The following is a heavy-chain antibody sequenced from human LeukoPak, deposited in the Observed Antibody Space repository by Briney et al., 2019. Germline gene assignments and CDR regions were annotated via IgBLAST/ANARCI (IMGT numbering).Heavy chain of an antibody. J-gene: IGHJ4*02. Sequence: SETLSLTCTVSGASISTSSYYWGWIRQPPGKGLEWIGSIYYSGSIYYNPSLKSRVTISIDTSKNQFSLKLSSVTAADTAVYYCAGMYYDVLTGYSYFDYWGQGTLVTVSS. V-gene: IGHV4-39*07. CDR2: IYYSGSI. CDR3: AGMYYDVLTGYSYFDY. D-gene: IGHD3-9*01. CDR1: GASISTSSYY.